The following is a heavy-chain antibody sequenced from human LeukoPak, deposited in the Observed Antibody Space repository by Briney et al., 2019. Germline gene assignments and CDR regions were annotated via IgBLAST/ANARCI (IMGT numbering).Heavy chain of an antibody. CDR1: GFTFSSYS. J-gene: IGHJ4*02. V-gene: IGHV3-21*01. CDR2: ISSSSSYI. Sequence: GGSLRPSCAASGFTFSSYSINWVRQAPGKGLEWVSSISSSSSYIYYADSVKGRFTISRDNAKNSLYLQMNSLRAEDTAVYYCARDKEDYDILTGYYLGYWGQGTLVTVSS. CDR3: ARDKEDYDILTGYYLGY. D-gene: IGHD3-9*01.